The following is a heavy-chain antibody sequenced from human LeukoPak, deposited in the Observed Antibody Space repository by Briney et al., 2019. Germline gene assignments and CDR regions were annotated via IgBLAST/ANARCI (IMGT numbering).Heavy chain of an antibody. V-gene: IGHV3-33*01. CDR2: IWYDGSNK. CDR1: GFTFSSYG. J-gene: IGHJ4*02. Sequence: GGSLRLSCAASGFTFSSYGMHWVRQAPGKGLEWVAVIWYDGSNKYYADSVKGRFTISRDNSKNTLYLQMNSLRAEDTAVYYCAREAGSGWLDYWGQGTLVTVSS. D-gene: IGHD6-19*01. CDR3: AREAGSGWLDY.